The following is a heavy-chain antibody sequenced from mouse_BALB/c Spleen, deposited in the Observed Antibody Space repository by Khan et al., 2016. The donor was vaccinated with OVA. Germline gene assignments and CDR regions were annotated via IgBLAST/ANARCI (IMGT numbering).Heavy chain of an antibody. D-gene: IGHD1-1*01. CDR2: INPNTGES. Sequence: QIQLVQSGPELKKPGETVKISCKASGYTFTDYGMNWVKQAPGKGLKWMGWINPNTGESTFAEDFKGRFAFSLETSAWTAYLQINNLKNEDTAIYFCAREDYYGSAYRNLDHYALDYWGQGTSVTVSS. CDR1: GYTFTDYG. J-gene: IGHJ4*01. CDR3: AREDYYGSAYRNLDHYALDY. V-gene: IGHV9-3*02.